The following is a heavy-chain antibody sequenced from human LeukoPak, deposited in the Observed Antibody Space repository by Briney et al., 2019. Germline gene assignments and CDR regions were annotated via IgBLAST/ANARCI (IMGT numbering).Heavy chain of an antibody. Sequence: EPLSLICTVWCGSLCRYYWIGLRHPPGKGLECRGYIYYSGSTHYNPSLKSRVTISVDTSKNQFSLKLSSVTAADTAVYYCARVSEAVAGHDAFDIWGQGTMVTVSS. CDR3: ARVSEAVAGHDAFDI. V-gene: IGHV4-59*08. CDR2: IYYSGST. J-gene: IGHJ3*02. CDR1: CGSLCRYY. D-gene: IGHD6-19*01.